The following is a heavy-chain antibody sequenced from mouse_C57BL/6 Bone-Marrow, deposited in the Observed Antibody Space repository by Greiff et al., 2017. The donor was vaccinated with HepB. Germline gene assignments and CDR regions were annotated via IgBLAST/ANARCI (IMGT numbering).Heavy chain of an antibody. J-gene: IGHJ4*01. CDR3: ARLRDYAGSAMGY. CDR1: GYTFTSYW. D-gene: IGHD2-4*01. Sequence: QVQLQQPGAELVKPGASVKLSCKASGYTFTSYWMQWVKQRPGQGLEWIGEIDPSDSYTNYNQKFKGKATLTVDTSSSTAYMQLSSLTSEDSAVYYCARLRDYAGSAMGYWGQGTSVTVSS. CDR2: IDPSDSYT. V-gene: IGHV1-50*01.